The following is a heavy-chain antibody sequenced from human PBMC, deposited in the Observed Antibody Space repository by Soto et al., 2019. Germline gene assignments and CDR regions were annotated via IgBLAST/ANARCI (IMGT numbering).Heavy chain of an antibody. CDR2: INHSGST. D-gene: IGHD3-3*01. J-gene: IGHJ6*02. CDR3: ARERVIYYDFWSGYYTPYYYYGMDV. V-gene: IGHV4-34*01. Sequence: PSETLSLTCAVYGGSFSGYYWSWIRQPPGKGLEWIGEINHSGSTNYNPSLKSRVTISVDTSKNQFSLKLSSVTAADTAVYYCARERVIYYDFWSGYYTPYYYYGMDVWGQGTTVTV. CDR1: GGSFSGYY.